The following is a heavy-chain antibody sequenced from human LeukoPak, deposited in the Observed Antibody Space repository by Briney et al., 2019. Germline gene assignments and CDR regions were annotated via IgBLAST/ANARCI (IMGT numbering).Heavy chain of an antibody. J-gene: IGHJ4*02. Sequence: GGSLRLSCAASGFTFSTYWMSWVRQAPGKGLELVANTKEDGGEKYYVDSVKGRFTISRDNAENSLYLQMNSLRAEDTAVYYCARRSVAGSLDYWGQGTLVTVSS. CDR2: TKEDGGEK. CDR1: GFTFSTYW. V-gene: IGHV3-7*01. D-gene: IGHD6-19*01. CDR3: ARRSVAGSLDY.